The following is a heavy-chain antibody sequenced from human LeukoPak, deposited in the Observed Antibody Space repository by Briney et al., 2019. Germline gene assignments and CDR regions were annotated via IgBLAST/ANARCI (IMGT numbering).Heavy chain of an antibody. D-gene: IGHD2-15*01. CDR3: ARDCSGGSCYEIKFDY. CDR2: IKQDGSEK. V-gene: IGHV3-7*01. J-gene: IGHJ4*02. CDR1: GFTFSSYW. Sequence: GGSLRLSCAASGFTFSSYWMSWVRQAPGKGLEWVANIKQDGSEKDYVDSVKCRFTISRDNAKNSLYLQMNSLRAEDTAVYYCARDCSGGSCYEIKFDYWGQGTLVTVSS.